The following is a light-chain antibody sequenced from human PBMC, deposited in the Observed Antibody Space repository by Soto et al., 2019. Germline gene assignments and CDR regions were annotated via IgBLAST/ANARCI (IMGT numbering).Light chain of an antibody. Sequence: EIVLTQSPGTLSLSPGERATLSCRASQSVSSSYLAWYQQKPGQAPRLFIYGASSRATGIPDRFSGSGSGTDFTLTISRLEPEDFAVYYCQQYGSSPLLTFGGGTKVEIK. CDR1: QSVSSSY. V-gene: IGKV3-20*01. CDR2: GAS. J-gene: IGKJ4*01. CDR3: QQYGSSPLLT.